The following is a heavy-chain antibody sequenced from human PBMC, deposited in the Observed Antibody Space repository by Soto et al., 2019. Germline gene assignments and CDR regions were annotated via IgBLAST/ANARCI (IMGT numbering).Heavy chain of an antibody. CDR1: GLTFSNYA. CDR2: IWFDGSNI. Sequence: QVQLVESGGGVVQPGRSLRLSCAASGLTFSNYAMHWVRQAPGKGLEWVAVIWFDGSNIYETDSVKGRFAISRDNSKNTVYLQMDSLRAEDTAVYYCAGSNRAGGYGMDVWGQGTTVTVSS. D-gene: IGHD3-16*02. J-gene: IGHJ6*02. V-gene: IGHV3-33*01. CDR3: AGSNRAGGYGMDV.